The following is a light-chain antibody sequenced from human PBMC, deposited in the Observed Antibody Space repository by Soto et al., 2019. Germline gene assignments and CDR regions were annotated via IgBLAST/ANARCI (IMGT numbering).Light chain of an antibody. CDR2: AAS. J-gene: IGKJ4*01. CDR1: QGLSSY. CDR3: QQVNSYPLT. Sequence: IQLTQSPSSLSASVGDRVTITCRASQGLSSYLAWYQRKPGKAPKLLIYAASTLQSGVPSRFSGSGSETDFTLTISSLQAEDFATYYCQQVNSYPLTFGGGTKVDIK. V-gene: IGKV1-9*01.